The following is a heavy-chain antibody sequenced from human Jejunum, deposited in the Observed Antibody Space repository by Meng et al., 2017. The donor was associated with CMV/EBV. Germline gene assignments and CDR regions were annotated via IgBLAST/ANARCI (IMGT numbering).Heavy chain of an antibody. J-gene: IGHJ4*02. CDR1: GYSVSTHY. CDR3: TGGHSGDF. D-gene: IGHD5-18*01. Sequence: SCAASGYSVSTHYVNWARQAPGKGLEWVSVIDLDGVTHDTDSARGRFIISKDNSRNMFYLQMNSLRTEDTAVYYCTGGHSGDFWGQGTLVTVSS. V-gene: IGHV3-66*02. CDR2: IDLDGVT.